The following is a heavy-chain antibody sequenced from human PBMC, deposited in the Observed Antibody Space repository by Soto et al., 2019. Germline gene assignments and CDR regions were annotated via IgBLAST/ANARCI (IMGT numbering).Heavy chain of an antibody. CDR1: GYTFTSYG. V-gene: IGHV1-3*01. J-gene: IGHJ5*02. CDR2: INAANGDT. CDR3: VGRHVPATGLDRCEP. D-gene: IGHD6-13*01. Sequence: VASVKVSCKASGYTFTSYGIHWVRQAPGQRLEWMGWINAANGDTKYSPKFQGRVTITRDTSASTAYMELSSLRSEDTAVYYCVGRHVPATGLDRCEPWGRGT.